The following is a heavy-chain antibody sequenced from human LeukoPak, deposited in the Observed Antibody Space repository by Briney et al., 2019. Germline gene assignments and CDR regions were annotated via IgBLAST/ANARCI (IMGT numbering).Heavy chain of an antibody. CDR2: LYNSGTT. CDR3: ATRGVKTTRFDY. V-gene: IGHV4-59*01. J-gene: IGHJ4*02. CDR1: GGSINTYY. D-gene: IGHD1-1*01. Sequence: SETLSLTCTVSGGSINTYYWSWIRQPPGKGLEWIGYLYNSGTTTYNPSLKSRVFISGDTSKNQFSLKLNSMTAADTAVYYCATRGVKTTRFDYWGQGILVTVSS.